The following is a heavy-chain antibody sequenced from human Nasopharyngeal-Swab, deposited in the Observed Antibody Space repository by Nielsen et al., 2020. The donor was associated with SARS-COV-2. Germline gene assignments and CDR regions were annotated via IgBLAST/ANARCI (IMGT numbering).Heavy chain of an antibody. Sequence: GGSLRLSCKGSGYIFTSYWIGWVRQMPGKGLEWMGIIYPADSDSRYSLSFQGQVSISVDKSISTAYLQWNTLKAPDTAIYYCVRRAFSASYCYFDYWGPGTLVTVSS. J-gene: IGHJ4*02. CDR3: VRRAFSASYCYFDY. D-gene: IGHD1-26*01. CDR2: IYPADSDS. CDR1: GYIFTSYW. V-gene: IGHV5-51*01.